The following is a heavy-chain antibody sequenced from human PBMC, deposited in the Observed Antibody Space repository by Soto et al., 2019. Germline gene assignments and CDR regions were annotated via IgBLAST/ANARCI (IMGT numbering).Heavy chain of an antibody. Sequence: PSETLSLTCTVSGGSISSYYWSWIRQPPGKGLEWIGYIYYSGSTNYNPSLKSRVTKSVDTSKNQFSLKLSSVTAADTAVYYFARSGAYCISTSCPYYYYYGMDVWGQGTTVTVSS. D-gene: IGHD2-2*01. CDR3: ARSGAYCISTSCPYYYYYGMDV. CDR1: GGSISSYY. V-gene: IGHV4-59*01. CDR2: IYYSGST. J-gene: IGHJ6*02.